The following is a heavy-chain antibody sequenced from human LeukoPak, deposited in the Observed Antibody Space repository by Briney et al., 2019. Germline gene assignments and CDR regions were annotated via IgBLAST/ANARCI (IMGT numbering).Heavy chain of an antibody. V-gene: IGHV3-43*02. CDR2: ISGDGGST. CDR3: AKDIDYYDSSGYFDY. D-gene: IGHD3-22*01. CDR1: GFTFADYS. J-gene: IGHJ4*02. Sequence: PGGSLRLSCAASGFTFADYSMHWVRQAPGKGLEWVSLISGDGGSTYYADSVKVRFTLSRHNHKNSLYLQMNSLRTEDTALYYCAKDIDYYDSSGYFDYWGQGTLVTVSS.